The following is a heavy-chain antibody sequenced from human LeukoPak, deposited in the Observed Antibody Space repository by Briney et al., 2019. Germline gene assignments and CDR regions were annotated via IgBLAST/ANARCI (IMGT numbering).Heavy chain of an antibody. CDR2: INHSGST. Sequence: SETLSLTCTVSGGFISGYYWSWIRQPPGKGLEWIGEINHSGSTNYNPSLKSRVTISVDTSKNQFSLKLSSVTAADTAVYYCARGNVWGQGTTVTVSS. V-gene: IGHV4-34*01. CDR1: GGFISGYY. CDR3: ARGNV. J-gene: IGHJ6*02.